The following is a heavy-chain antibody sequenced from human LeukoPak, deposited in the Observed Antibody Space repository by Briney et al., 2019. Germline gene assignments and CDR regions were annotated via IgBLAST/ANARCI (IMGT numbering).Heavy chain of an antibody. CDR2: IYYSGST. V-gene: IGHV4-59*01. CDR3: ARGGDPIIDY. D-gene: IGHD3-10*01. CDR1: GGSISSYY. Sequence: PSETLSLTCTVSGGSISSYYWSWIRQPPGKGLAGIGYIYYSGSTNYNPSLKRRVTISVDTSKNQFSLKLCSVTAADTAVYYCARGGDPIIDYWGQGTLVTVSS. J-gene: IGHJ4*02.